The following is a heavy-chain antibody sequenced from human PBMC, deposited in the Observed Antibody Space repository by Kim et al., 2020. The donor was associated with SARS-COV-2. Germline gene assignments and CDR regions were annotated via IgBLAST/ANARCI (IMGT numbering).Heavy chain of an antibody. Sequence: ASVKVSCKASGYTFTGYYMHWVRQAPGQGLEWMGWINPNSGGTNYAQKFQGRVTMTRDTSISTAYMELSRLRSDDTAVYYCARDLGYCSSTSCYLYYYYGMDVWGQGTTVTVSS. D-gene: IGHD2-2*01. V-gene: IGHV1-2*02. CDR1: GYTFTGYY. CDR2: INPNSGGT. J-gene: IGHJ6*02. CDR3: ARDLGYCSSTSCYLYYYYGMDV.